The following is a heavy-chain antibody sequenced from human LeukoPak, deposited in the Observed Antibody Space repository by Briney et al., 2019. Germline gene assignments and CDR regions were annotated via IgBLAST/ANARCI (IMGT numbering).Heavy chain of an antibody. D-gene: IGHD3-3*01. Sequence: ASVKVSCKASGYTFTSYYMHWVRQAPGQGLEWMGIINPSGGSTSYAQKFQGRVTMTRDTSTSTVYMELSSLRSEDTAVYYCARAPTPIRFLEWLPPTDYYMDVWGKGTTVTVSS. CDR3: ARAPTPIRFLEWLPPTDYYMDV. CDR1: GYTFTSYY. V-gene: IGHV1-46*01. CDR2: INPSGGST. J-gene: IGHJ6*03.